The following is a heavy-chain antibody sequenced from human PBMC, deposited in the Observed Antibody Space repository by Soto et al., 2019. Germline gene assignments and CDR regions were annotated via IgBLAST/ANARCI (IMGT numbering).Heavy chain of an antibody. D-gene: IGHD5-12*01. CDR1: GFTFSSYG. Sequence: PGGSLRLSCAASGFTFSSYGMHWVRQAPGKGLEWVSVISWDGSSIGYADSVKGRFTISRDNAKNSLYLQMNSLRAEDTALYYCASTEDPDIVATVFDYWGQGTLVTVSS. CDR2: ISWDGSSI. CDR3: ASTEDPDIVATVFDY. J-gene: IGHJ4*02. V-gene: IGHV3-30*02.